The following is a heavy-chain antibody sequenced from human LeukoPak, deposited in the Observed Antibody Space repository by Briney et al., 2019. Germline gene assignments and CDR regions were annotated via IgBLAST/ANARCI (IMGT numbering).Heavy chain of an antibody. CDR2: IWYNGKNK. CDR1: GFAFSTYA. D-gene: IGHD6-19*01. V-gene: IGHV3-33*01. Sequence: GRSLRLSCAASGFAFSTYAMHWVRQAPGKGLEWVAMIWYNGKNKHYADSVKGRFTISRDNSKNTLDPQMNSLRADDTAVYYCVRDPSNSGWAFDYWGQGTLVTVSS. J-gene: IGHJ4*02. CDR3: VRDPSNSGWAFDY.